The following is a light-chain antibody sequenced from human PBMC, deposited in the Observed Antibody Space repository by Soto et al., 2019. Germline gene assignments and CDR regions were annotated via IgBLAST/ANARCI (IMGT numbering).Light chain of an antibody. J-gene: IGLJ1*01. Sequence: QSALTQPASVSGSPGQSSTISCTGSSSDVGGHNHVSWYQQHPGKAPKLIIYEVGNRPSGVSNRFSGSKSCNTASLTISGFRAEDEADYYCDSYTSSSTHVFGTGTKVTVL. CDR2: EVG. CDR1: SSDVGGHNH. V-gene: IGLV2-14*01. CDR3: DSYTSSSTHV.